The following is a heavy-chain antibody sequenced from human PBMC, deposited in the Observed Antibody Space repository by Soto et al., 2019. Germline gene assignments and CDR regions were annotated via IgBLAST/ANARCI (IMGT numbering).Heavy chain of an antibody. CDR2: ISYDGSNK. CDR3: AKYGSSIAARPLLVYYYGMDV. CDR1: GFTFSSYA. Sequence: QVQLVESGGGVVQPGRSLRLSCAASGFTFSSYAMHWVRQAPGKGLEWVAVISYDGSNKYYADSVKGRFTISRDNSKNTLYLQMNSLRAEDTAVYYCAKYGSSIAARPLLVYYYGMDVWGQGTTVTVSS. D-gene: IGHD6-6*01. V-gene: IGHV3-30-3*02. J-gene: IGHJ6*02.